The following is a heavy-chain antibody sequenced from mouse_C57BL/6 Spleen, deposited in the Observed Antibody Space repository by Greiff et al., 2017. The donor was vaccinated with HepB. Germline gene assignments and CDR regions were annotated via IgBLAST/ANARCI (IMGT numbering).Heavy chain of an antibody. D-gene: IGHD2-4*01. V-gene: IGHV5-6*02. CDR1: GFTFSSYG. CDR2: ISSGGSYT. J-gene: IGHJ2*01. Sequence: EVKLVESGGDLVKPGGSLKLSCAASGFTFSSYGMSWVRQTPDKRLEWVATISSGGSYTYYPDSVKGRITIPRDNAKNTLYLQMSSLKSEDTAMYYCARQDDYLYYFDYWGQGTTLTVSS. CDR3: ARQDDYLYYFDY.